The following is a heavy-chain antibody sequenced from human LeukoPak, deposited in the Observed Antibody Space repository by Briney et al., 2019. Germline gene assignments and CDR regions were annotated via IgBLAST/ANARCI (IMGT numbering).Heavy chain of an antibody. Sequence: GGSLRLSCAASGFTFSDYWMTWVRQAPGKGLEWVADIKEDGSEKYYVDSVKGRFTISRDNAKNSLYLQMTSLRAEDTAVYYCARAYSGAYRAGDYWGQGTLVTVSS. CDR1: GFTFSDYW. CDR3: ARAYSGAYRAGDY. J-gene: IGHJ4*02. V-gene: IGHV3-7*01. CDR2: IKEDGSEK. D-gene: IGHD1-26*01.